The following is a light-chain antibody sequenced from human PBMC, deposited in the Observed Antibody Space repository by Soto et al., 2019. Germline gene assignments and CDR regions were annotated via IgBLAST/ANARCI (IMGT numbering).Light chain of an antibody. Sequence: QSALAQPASVSSSPGQSITISCSGTSSDVGSYQYVSWYQQHPGKAPKLIIYEVSNRPSGVSNRFSGSKSGNTASLTISGLQAEDDGDYYCSSYTINSALYVFGSGTKVTVL. V-gene: IGLV2-14*01. J-gene: IGLJ1*01. CDR2: EVS. CDR3: SSYTINSALYV. CDR1: SSDVGSYQY.